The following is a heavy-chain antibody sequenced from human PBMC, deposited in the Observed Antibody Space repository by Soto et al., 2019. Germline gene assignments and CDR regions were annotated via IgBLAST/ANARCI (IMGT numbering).Heavy chain of an antibody. Sequence: PSETLSLTCAVSGGSISSSNWWSWVRQPPGKGLEWIGEIYHSGSTNYNPSLKSRVTISVDKSKNQFSLKLSSVTAADTPVFYCARTGITRTLATYYYYSMDVWGQGTTVTVSS. CDR2: IYHSGST. D-gene: IGHD1-20*01. J-gene: IGHJ6*02. CDR3: ARTGITRTLATYYYYSMDV. CDR1: GGSISSSNW. V-gene: IGHV4-4*02.